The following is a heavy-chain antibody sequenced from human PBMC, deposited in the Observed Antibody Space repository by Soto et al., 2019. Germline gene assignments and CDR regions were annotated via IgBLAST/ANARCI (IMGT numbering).Heavy chain of an antibody. CDR3: ARDLRQMISHKHYYYYLDV. CDR2: ISNTAITD. J-gene: IGHJ6*03. V-gene: IGHV3-11*01. D-gene: IGHD3-16*01. CDR1: GFSFSDYS. Sequence: QVHLVESGGDLVKPGGSLRLSCVASGFSFSDYSMTWMRQAPGGGLDLVAFISNTAITDYYADSVKGRFTISRDNARNSVYLQMDSLRAEDAAVYDCARDLRQMISHKHYYYYLDVWGTGTTVTVSS.